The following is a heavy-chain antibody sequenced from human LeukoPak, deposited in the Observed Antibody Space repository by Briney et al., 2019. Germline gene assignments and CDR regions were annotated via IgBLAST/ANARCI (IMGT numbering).Heavy chain of an antibody. Sequence: GGSLRLSCAASGFTFSSYAMSWVRQAPGEGLEWVSVIYSGGSTYYADSVKGRFTISRDNSKNTLYLQMNSLRAEDTAVYYCARFNSVVAAFDYWGQGTLVTVSS. V-gene: IGHV3-53*01. CDR2: IYSGGST. J-gene: IGHJ4*02. D-gene: IGHD2-15*01. CDR3: ARFNSVVAAFDY. CDR1: GFTFSSYA.